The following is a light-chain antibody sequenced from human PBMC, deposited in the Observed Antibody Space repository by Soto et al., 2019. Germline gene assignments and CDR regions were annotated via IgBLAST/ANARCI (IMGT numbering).Light chain of an antibody. V-gene: IGKV3-11*01. CDR1: QSVSSY. CDR3: QQRSNWPPG. J-gene: IGKJ1*01. Sequence: EIVLTQSPATLSLSPGERATLSCRASQSVSSYLAWYQQKPGQAPRLLIYDASNRATGITARFSGSGSGTDFTLTISSLEPEDFAVYYCQQRSNWPPGFGQGTKVEIK. CDR2: DAS.